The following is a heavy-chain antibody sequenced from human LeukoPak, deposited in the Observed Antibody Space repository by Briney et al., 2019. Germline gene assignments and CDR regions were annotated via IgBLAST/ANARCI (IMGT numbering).Heavy chain of an antibody. D-gene: IGHD3-22*01. CDR3: ARDRTGSSGYYANFDY. CDR2: IIPIFGTA. J-gene: IGHJ4*02. V-gene: IGHV1-69*13. Sequence: SVKVSCKASGGTFSSYAISWVRQAPGQGLEWMGGIIPIFGTANYAQKFQGRVTITADESTSTAYMELSSLRSEDTAVYYCARDRTGSSGYYANFDYWGQGTLVTVSS. CDR1: GGTFSSYA.